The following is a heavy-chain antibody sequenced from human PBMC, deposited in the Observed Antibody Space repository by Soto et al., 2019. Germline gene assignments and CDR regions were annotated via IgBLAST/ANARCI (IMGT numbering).Heavy chain of an antibody. V-gene: IGHV3-7*01. CDR3: ASSPLMVYAIGWFDP. Sequence: EVQLVESGGGLVQPGGSLRLSCAASGFTFSSYWMSWVRQAPGKGLKWVANIKQDGSEKYYVDSVKGRFTISRDNAKNSLYLQMNSLRAEDTAVYYCASSPLMVYAIGWFDPWGQGTLVTVSS. D-gene: IGHD2-8*01. CDR2: IKQDGSEK. J-gene: IGHJ5*02. CDR1: GFTFSSYW.